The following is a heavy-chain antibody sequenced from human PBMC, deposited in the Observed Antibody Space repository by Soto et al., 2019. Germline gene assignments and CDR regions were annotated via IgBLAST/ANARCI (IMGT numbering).Heavy chain of an antibody. Sequence: GALRLSCAASGLTFSSYAMSWVRQAPGKGLEWVSHISNSGRSTKYADSVKGRFTISRDNSKNTLYLQMNSLRAEDTAIYYCAKDALAYYDFWSWGQGTLGTSPQ. V-gene: IGHV3-23*01. CDR2: ISNSGRST. CDR1: GLTFSSYA. J-gene: IGHJ4*02. CDR3: AKDALAYYDFWS. D-gene: IGHD3-3*01.